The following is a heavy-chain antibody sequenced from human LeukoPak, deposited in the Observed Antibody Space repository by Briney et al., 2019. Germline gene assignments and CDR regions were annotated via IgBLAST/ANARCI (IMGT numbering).Heavy chain of an antibody. CDR1: GYSFTSYW. CDR2: IYPGDSDT. V-gene: IGHV5-51*01. Sequence: GESLKISCKGSGYSFTSYWIAWVRQMPGKGLEWMGIIYPGDSDTRYSPSFQGLVTISADKSISTAYLQWSSLKASDTAMYYCARHSDFYCGGDCYSYWGQGTLVTVSS. D-gene: IGHD2-21*02. J-gene: IGHJ4*02. CDR3: ARHSDFYCGGDCYSY.